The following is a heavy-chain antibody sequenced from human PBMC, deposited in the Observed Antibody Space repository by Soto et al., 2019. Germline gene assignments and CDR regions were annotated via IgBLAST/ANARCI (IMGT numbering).Heavy chain of an antibody. Sequence: SGPTLVNPTQTLTLTCTFSGFSLSTSGMRVSWIRQPPGKALEWLARIDWVDGKFYSTSLKTRLTISKDTSKNQVVLTMTNMDPVDTGTYYCARSGTHVFEYWGQGTLVTVSS. CDR3: ARSGTHVFEY. V-gene: IGHV2-70*04. D-gene: IGHD6-25*01. CDR2: IDWVDGK. CDR1: GFSLSTSGMR. J-gene: IGHJ4*02.